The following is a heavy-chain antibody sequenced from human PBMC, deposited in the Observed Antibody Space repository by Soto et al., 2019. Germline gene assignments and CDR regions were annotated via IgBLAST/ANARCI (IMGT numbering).Heavy chain of an antibody. CDR2: INAGNGNT. Sequence: ASVKVSCKASGYTFTSYAMHWVRQAPGQRLERMGWINAGNGNTKYSQKFQGRVTITRDTSASTAYMELSSLRSEDTAVYYCARTFRGVNPLYYYYYGMDVWGQGTTVTVSS. J-gene: IGHJ6*02. CDR3: ARTFRGVNPLYYYYYGMDV. D-gene: IGHD3-10*01. CDR1: GYTFTSYA. V-gene: IGHV1-3*01.